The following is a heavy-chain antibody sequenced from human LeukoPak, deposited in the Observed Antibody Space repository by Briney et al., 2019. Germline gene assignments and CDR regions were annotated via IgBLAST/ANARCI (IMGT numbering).Heavy chain of an antibody. D-gene: IGHD3-16*02. J-gene: IGHJ5*02. V-gene: IGHV1-2*02. CDR3: ARDPLSDYVWGSYRLNWFDP. CDR1: GYTFTGYY. Sequence: ASVKVSCKASGYTFTGYYMHWVRQAPGQGLDWMGWINPNSGGTNYAQKFQGRVTMTRDTSISTAYMELSRLRSDDTAVYYCARDPLSDYVWGSYRLNWFDPWGQGTLVTVSS. CDR2: INPNSGGT.